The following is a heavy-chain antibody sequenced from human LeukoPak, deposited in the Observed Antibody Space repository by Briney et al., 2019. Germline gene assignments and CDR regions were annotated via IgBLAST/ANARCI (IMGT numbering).Heavy chain of an antibody. D-gene: IGHD4-17*01. V-gene: IGHV4-59*01. CDR2: IYYSGST. J-gene: IGHJ6*02. CDR3: ARGDYGDYVIPHYYYYYYGMDV. Sequence: PSETLSLTCTVSGGSISSYYWSWIRQPPGKGLEWIGYIYYSGSTNYNPSLKSRVTISVDTSKNQFSLKLSSVTAADTAVYYCARGDYGDYVIPHYYYYYYGMDVWGQGTTVTVSS. CDR1: GGSISSYY.